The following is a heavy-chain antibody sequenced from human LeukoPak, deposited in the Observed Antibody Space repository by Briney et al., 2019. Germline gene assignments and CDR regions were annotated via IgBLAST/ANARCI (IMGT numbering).Heavy chain of an antibody. CDR2: ISSSSSYI. V-gene: IGHV3-21*01. CDR1: GFTFSSYS. CDR3: ARDSVVAVVFDY. D-gene: IGHD5-12*01. Sequence: GGSLRLSCAASGFTFSSYSMNWVRQAPGKGLEWVSSISSSSSYIYYADSVKGRSTISRDNAKNSLYLQMNSLRAEDTAVYYCARDSVVAVVFDYWGQGTLVTVSS. J-gene: IGHJ4*02.